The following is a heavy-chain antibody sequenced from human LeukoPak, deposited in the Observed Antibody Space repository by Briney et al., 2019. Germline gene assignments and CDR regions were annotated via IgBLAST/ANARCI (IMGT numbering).Heavy chain of an antibody. J-gene: IGHJ5*02. CDR1: GSTFTNYW. CDR3: ARDRSLPTVTTRSWGFDP. V-gene: IGHV4-4*02. Sequence: GSLRLSCVASGSTFTNYWMSWVRQSPGKGLEWIGEINHSGSTNYNPCLMSRVTISVDTSKNQFSLKLSSVTAADTAVYYCARDRSLPTVTTRSWGFDPWGQGTLVTVSS. CDR2: INHSGST. D-gene: IGHD4-17*01.